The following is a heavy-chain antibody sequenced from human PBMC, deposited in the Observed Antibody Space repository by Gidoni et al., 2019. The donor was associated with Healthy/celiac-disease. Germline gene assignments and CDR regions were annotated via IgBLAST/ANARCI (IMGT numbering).Heavy chain of an antibody. Sequence: QVQLVESGGGVVQPGGSLRLSCAASGLTFSSYGIHWVRQSPGKGLEWVAFIRYDGSNEYYADSVKGRFTISRDNSKNTVYLQMNTLRAEDTAVYYCAKVLRDCIRTSCYRDAFDVWGQGTKVTVSS. CDR1: GLTFSSYG. D-gene: IGHD2-2*02. V-gene: IGHV3-30*02. CDR3: AKVLRDCIRTSCYRDAFDV. J-gene: IGHJ3*01. CDR2: IRYDGSNE.